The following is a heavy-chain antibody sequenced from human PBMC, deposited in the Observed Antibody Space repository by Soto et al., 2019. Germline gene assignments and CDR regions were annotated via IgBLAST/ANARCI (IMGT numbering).Heavy chain of an antibody. Sequence: GGSLRLSCAASGFTFSSYSMNWVRQAPGKGLEWVSSISSSSSYIYYADSVKGRFTISRDNAKNSLYLQMNSLRAEDTAVYYCASNPEDYDFWSGYPNWFDPWGQGTLVTVSS. CDR3: ASNPEDYDFWSGYPNWFDP. CDR2: ISSSSSYI. CDR1: GFTFSSYS. D-gene: IGHD3-3*01. V-gene: IGHV3-21*01. J-gene: IGHJ5*02.